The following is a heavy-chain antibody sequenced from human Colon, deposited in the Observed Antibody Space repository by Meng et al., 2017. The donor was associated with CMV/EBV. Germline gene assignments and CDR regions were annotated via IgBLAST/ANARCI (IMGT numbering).Heavy chain of an antibody. D-gene: IGHD2-8*01. CDR2: ISSSSSYI. Sequence: GGSLKISCAASGFTFSSYSMNWVRQAPGKGLEWVSSISSSSSYIYYADSVKGRFTISRDNAKNSVFLQMNSLRAEDTAVYYCARAQDIVLMVYAYWGQGTLVTVSS. V-gene: IGHV3-21*01. J-gene: IGHJ4*02. CDR1: GFTFSSYS. CDR3: ARAQDIVLMVYAY.